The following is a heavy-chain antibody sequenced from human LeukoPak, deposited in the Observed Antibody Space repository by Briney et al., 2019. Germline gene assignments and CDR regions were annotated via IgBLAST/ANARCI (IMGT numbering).Heavy chain of an antibody. Sequence: GGSLRLSCAASGFTFSSHSMNWVRQAPGKGLEWVSYISSSSSTIYYADSVKGRFTISRDNSKNTLYLQMSSLRAEDTAVYYCAKEFNRGLPDYWGQGTLVTVPS. V-gene: IGHV3-48*01. CDR3: AKEFNRGLPDY. CDR1: GFTFSSHS. CDR2: ISSSSSTI. J-gene: IGHJ4*02. D-gene: IGHD2-21*01.